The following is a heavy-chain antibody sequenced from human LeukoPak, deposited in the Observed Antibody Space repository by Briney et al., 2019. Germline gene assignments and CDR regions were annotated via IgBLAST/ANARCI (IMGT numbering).Heavy chain of an antibody. J-gene: IGHJ4*02. CDR3: ARDPSGYFNY. CDR2: IYYSGST. CDR1: GGSVSSGSDY. Sequence: PSETLSLTCTVSGGSVSSGSDYWSWIRQPPGKGLEWIGYIYYSGSTNYNPSLKSRVTVSVDTSKNQFSLKLSSVTAADTAVYYCARDPSGYFNYWGQGTLVTVSS. V-gene: IGHV4-61*01. D-gene: IGHD3-22*01.